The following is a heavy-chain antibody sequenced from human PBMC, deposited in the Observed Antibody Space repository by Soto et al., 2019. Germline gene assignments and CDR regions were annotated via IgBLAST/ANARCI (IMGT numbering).Heavy chain of an antibody. CDR3: ARAGLGYCTSTSCHPGFDI. V-gene: IGHV3-23*01. CDR2: ISIDGAGT. D-gene: IGHD2-2*01. J-gene: IGHJ3*02. CDR1: GFTFSSYV. Sequence: GGSLRLSCAASGFTFSSYVMNWVRQAPGKGLEWVSTISIDGAGTYYAESVKGQFTISRDNSKNTLYLQMNSLRAEDTAVYYCARAGLGYCTSTSCHPGFDIWGQGTMVTVSS.